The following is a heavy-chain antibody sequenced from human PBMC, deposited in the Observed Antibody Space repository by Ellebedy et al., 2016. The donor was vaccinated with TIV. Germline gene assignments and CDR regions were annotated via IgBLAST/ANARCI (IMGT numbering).Heavy chain of an antibody. Sequence: PGGSLRLSCAASGFTFSAYGMHWVRQAPGKGLEWVAIIWYHGRQEYYADSVKGRFTISRENSKSTLYLQMNSLRADDTAVYYCARIGYDTSAHPADLWGQGTLVTVSS. CDR1: GFTFSAYG. CDR3: ARIGYDTSAHPADL. J-gene: IGHJ5*02. D-gene: IGHD5-12*01. V-gene: IGHV3-33*01. CDR2: IWYHGRQE.